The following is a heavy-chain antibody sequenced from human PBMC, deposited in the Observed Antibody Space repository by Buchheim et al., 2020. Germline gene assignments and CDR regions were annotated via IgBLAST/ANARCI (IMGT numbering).Heavy chain of an antibody. Sequence: EVQLVESGEGLVKPGGSLRLSCAASGFTFRNAWMSWVRQAPGKGLEWVGRIKSKTEGGTTDYAAPVKGRFTISRDDSKNTLYLQMNSLKTEDTAVYYCAMNSGYDWVHWGQGTL. V-gene: IGHV3-15*01. D-gene: IGHD5-12*01. J-gene: IGHJ4*02. CDR2: IKSKTEGGTT. CDR1: GFTFRNAW. CDR3: AMNSGYDWVH.